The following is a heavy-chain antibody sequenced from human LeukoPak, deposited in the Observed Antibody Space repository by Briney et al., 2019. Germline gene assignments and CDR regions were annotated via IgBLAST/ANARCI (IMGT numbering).Heavy chain of an antibody. Sequence: SETLSLTCSVSGYSISNAYYWGWIRQPPGKGLEWIGSIYYSGSIFYNPSLKSRVTISIDTSKNHFSLKLRSVTAADTAVYYCARDDTGYSSGWSKDFDYWGQGTLVTVSS. CDR2: IYYSGSI. V-gene: IGHV4-38-2*02. CDR1: GYSISNAYY. D-gene: IGHD6-19*01. CDR3: ARDDTGYSSGWSKDFDY. J-gene: IGHJ4*02.